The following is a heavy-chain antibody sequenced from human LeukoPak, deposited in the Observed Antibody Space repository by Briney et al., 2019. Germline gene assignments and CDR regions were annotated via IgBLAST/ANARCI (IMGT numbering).Heavy chain of an antibody. CDR3: ARDPSLRYFDL. D-gene: IGHD6-6*01. CDR1: GFTFSGSA. Sequence: GGSLRLSCAASGFTFSGSAVHWVRQASGKGLEWVGRITSKTNSYATAYAVSVKGRFTISRDDSKNTAYLQMSSLKTEDTAVYYCARDPSLRYFDLWGRGTLVTVSS. CDR2: ITSKTNSYAT. J-gene: IGHJ2*01. V-gene: IGHV3-73*01.